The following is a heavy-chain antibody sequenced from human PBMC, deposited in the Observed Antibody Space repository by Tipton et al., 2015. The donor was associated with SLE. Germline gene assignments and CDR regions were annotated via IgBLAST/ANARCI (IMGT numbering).Heavy chain of an antibody. CDR3: ARESGYDWGDFDY. V-gene: IGHV4-30-2*01. CDR2: IYHSGST. CDR1: GGSISSGRYS. J-gene: IGHJ4*02. Sequence: TLSLTCAVSGGSISSGRYSWNWIRQPPGKDLEWIGYIYHSGSTYYNPSLKSRVTISVDRSKNQFSLKLSSVTAADTAVYYCARESGYDWGDFDYWGQGTLVTVSS. D-gene: IGHD5-12*01.